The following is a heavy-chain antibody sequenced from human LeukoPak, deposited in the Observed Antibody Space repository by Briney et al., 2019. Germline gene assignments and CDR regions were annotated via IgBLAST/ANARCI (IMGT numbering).Heavy chain of an antibody. D-gene: IGHD6-13*01. Sequence: GASVKVSCKASGYTFTGYQIHWVRQAPGQGPEWMGWINPNSGGTNYAQKFQGRVTMTRGTSISTAYMELSRLRSDDTAVYYCARSPDSSSWNYFYPWGQGTLVTVSS. CDR1: GYTFTGYQ. CDR3: ARSPDSSSWNYFYP. CDR2: INPNSGGT. J-gene: IGHJ5*02. V-gene: IGHV1-2*02.